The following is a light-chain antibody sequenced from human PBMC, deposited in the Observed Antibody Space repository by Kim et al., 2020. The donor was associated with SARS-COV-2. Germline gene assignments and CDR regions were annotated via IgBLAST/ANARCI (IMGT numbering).Light chain of an antibody. Sequence: DIQMTQSPSSLSASVGDRVTITCQASQDISNYLNWYQQKPWKAPKLLIYDASNLETGVPSRFSGSGSGTDFTFTISSLQPEDIATYYCQQYDNLPYTFGQGTKLEI. CDR2: DAS. CDR1: QDISNY. CDR3: QQYDNLPYT. J-gene: IGKJ2*01. V-gene: IGKV1-33*01.